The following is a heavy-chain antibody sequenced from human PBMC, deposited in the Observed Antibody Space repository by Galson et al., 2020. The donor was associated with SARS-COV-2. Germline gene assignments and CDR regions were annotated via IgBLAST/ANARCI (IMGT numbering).Heavy chain of an antibody. D-gene: IGHD3-22*01. J-gene: IGHJ3*02. CDR2: IWHDGSNK. CDR1: GFTFSSSG. V-gene: IGHV3-33*01. CDR3: ARHTYDSSGDAFDI. Sequence: PGGSLRLYCAASGFTFSSSGTPWVRQAPGKGLEWVAVIWHDGSNKYYADSVKGRFTISRDNSKNTLYLQMNSLRAEDTAVYYCARHTYDSSGDAFDIWGQGTMVTVSS.